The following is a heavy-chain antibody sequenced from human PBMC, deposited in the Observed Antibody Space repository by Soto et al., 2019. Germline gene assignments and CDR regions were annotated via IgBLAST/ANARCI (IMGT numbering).Heavy chain of an antibody. CDR3: SRGHGATDY. V-gene: IGHV1-18*01. D-gene: IGHD3-10*01. J-gene: IGHJ4*02. CDR1: GYTFTSSG. CDR2: NSADNGNT. Sequence: QVQLVQSGAEVKKPGASVQVSCKASGYTFTSSGLTWVRQAPGHGLEWMGWNSADNGNTDYAQKLQGRVTMTTDTSTSTAYTELRSRRSDDTDVYYCSRGHGATDYWGQGTMVTDST.